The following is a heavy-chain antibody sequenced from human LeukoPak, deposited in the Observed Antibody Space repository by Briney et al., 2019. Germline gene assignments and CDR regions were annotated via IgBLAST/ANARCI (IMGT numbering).Heavy chain of an antibody. CDR1: GGSFSGYY. D-gene: IGHD3-3*01. V-gene: IGHV4-34*01. J-gene: IGHJ5*02. CDR2: INHSGST. Sequence: PSETLSLTCAVYGGSFSGYYWSWIRQPPGKGLEWIEEINHSGSTNYNPSLKSRVTISVDTSKNQFSLKLSSVTAADTAVYYCARGGITIFGVVRNWFDPWGQGTLVTVSS. CDR3: ARGGITIFGVVRNWFDP.